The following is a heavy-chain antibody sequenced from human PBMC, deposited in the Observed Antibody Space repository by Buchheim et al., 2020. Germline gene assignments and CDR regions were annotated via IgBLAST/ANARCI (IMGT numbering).Heavy chain of an antibody. CDR1: GFTFSSYA. J-gene: IGHJ4*02. CDR3: AKERGYRDFLNAFDY. Sequence: EVQLLESGGGLVQPGGSLRLSCAASGFTFSSYAMSWVRQAPGKGLEWVSGISGSGGTTYHAESVKGRFTISRSTSKNPLYLQMNSLRAEDTAVYYCAKERGYRDFLNAFDYWGQGTL. V-gene: IGHV3-23*01. D-gene: IGHD4-17*01. CDR2: ISGSGGTT.